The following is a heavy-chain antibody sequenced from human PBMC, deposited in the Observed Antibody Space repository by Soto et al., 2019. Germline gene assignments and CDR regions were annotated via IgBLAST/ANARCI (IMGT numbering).Heavy chain of an antibody. CDR2: INRDGNST. J-gene: IGHJ6*03. CDR3: AGRYYYTMDV. CDR1: GFTFSSHW. Sequence: GGSLRLSYAASGFTFSSHWMHWVRQVPGKGLVWVSRINRDGNSTSYAESVRGRFTISRDNAKNTLYLQMDSLRAEDTAVYYCAGRYYYTMDVWGKGTTVTVSS. V-gene: IGHV3-74*01.